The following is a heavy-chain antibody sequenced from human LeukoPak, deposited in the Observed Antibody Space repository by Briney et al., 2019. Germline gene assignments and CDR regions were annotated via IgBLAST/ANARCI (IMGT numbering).Heavy chain of an antibody. Sequence: GGSLRLSCAASGFTLSDHYMDWVRQAPGKGLEWVSVIYSDGRTLYADSVRGRFTISRDNSKNTLYLQTSSLRAEDTAVYYCARELVAGGGRRGMDVWGQGTTVTVSS. CDR3: ARELVAGGGRRGMDV. CDR2: IYSDGRT. D-gene: IGHD6-19*01. CDR1: GFTLSDHY. V-gene: IGHV3-66*01. J-gene: IGHJ6*02.